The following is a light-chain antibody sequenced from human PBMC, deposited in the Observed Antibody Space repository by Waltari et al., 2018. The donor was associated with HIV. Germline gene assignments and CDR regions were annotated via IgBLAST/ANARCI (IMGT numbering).Light chain of an antibody. Sequence: DIVMTRSPLSLPVTPGEPAPIPCRSSQSLLHSNGYNYLDWYLQKPGQSPQLLIYLGSNRASGVPDRFSGSGSGTDFTLKISRVEAEDVGVYYCMQAVQIPLTFGAGTKLEIK. CDR1: QSLLHSNGYNY. CDR2: LGS. CDR3: MQAVQIPLT. J-gene: IGKJ3*01. V-gene: IGKV2-28*01.